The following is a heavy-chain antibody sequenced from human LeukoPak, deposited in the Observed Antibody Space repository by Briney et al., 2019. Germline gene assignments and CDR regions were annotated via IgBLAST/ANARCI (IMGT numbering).Heavy chain of an antibody. CDR3: ASASHYYGSGSYKGYYFDY. J-gene: IGHJ4*02. CDR2: ISSSGSTI. D-gene: IGHD3-10*01. V-gene: IGHV3-48*03. Sequence: GGSLRLSCAASGFTYSSYAMNWVRQAPGKGLEWVSYISSSGSTIYYADSVKGRFTISRDNAKNSLYPQMNSLRAEDTAVYYCASASHYYGSGSYKGYYFDYWGQGTLVTVSS. CDR1: GFTYSSYA.